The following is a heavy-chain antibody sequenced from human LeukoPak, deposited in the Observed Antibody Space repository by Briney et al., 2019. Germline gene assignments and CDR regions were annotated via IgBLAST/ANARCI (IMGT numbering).Heavy chain of an antibody. CDR1: GGSFSGYY. J-gene: IGHJ6*02. CDR3: ARDAVAVAGTKGYGMDV. D-gene: IGHD6-19*01. CDR2: INHSGST. V-gene: IGHV4-34*01. Sequence: SETLSLTCAVYGGSFSGYYWSWIRQSPGKGLEWIGEINHSGSTNYNPSLKSRVTISVDTSKNQFSLKLSSVTAADTAVYYCARDAVAVAGTKGYGMDVWGQGTTVTVSS.